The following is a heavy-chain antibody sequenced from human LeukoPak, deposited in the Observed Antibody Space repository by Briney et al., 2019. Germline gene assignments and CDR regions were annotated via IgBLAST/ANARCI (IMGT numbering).Heavy chain of an antibody. D-gene: IGHD3-10*01. CDR1: GFTFNTHS. CDR2: ISSGSSHI. V-gene: IGHV3-21*04. Sequence: GGSLRLSCAASGFTFNTHSMSWVRQSPGKGLEWVSSISSGSSHIYYADSMQGRFTISRDNSKNTLYLQMNSLRAEDTAVYYCAKDRSGSYSGLQDYWGLGTLVTVSS. CDR3: AKDRSGSYSGLQDY. J-gene: IGHJ4*02.